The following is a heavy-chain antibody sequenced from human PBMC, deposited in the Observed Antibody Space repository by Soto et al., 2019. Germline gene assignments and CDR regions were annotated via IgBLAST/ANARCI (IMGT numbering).Heavy chain of an antibody. CDR3: ARLKEPYYFDY. Sequence: ASETLSLTCTVSGGSISSYYWSWIRQPPGKGLEWIGYIYYSGSTNYNPSLKSRVTISVDTSKNQFSLKLSSVTAADTAVYYCARLKEPYYFDYWGQGTLVTVSS. D-gene: IGHD1-1*01. CDR1: GGSISSYY. V-gene: IGHV4-59*01. J-gene: IGHJ4*02. CDR2: IYYSGST.